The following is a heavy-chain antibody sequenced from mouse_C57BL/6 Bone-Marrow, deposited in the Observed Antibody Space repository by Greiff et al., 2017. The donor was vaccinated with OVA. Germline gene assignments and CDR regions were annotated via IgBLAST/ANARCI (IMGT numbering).Heavy chain of an antibody. CDR3: ARGYHWYFDV. J-gene: IGHJ1*03. D-gene: IGHD2-14*01. CDR1: GFNIKDYY. CDR2: IDPEDGET. Sequence: VHVKQSGAELVKPGASVKLSCTASGFNIKDYYMPWVKQRPEHGLEWIGRIDPEDGETNYAPKFQGKATITADTSSNTAYLQLSSLTSEDADVYYCARGYHWYFDVWGTGTTVTVSS. V-gene: IGHV14-2*01.